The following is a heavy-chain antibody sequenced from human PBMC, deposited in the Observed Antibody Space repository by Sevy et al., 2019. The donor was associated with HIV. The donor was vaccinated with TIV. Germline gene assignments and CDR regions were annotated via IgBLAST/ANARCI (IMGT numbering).Heavy chain of an antibody. CDR3: YREGSEGTVVQPDAFDF. CDR2: IRSKTYGGTT. D-gene: IGHD2-15*01. J-gene: IGHJ3*01. V-gene: IGHV3-49*03. Sequence: GGSLRLSCTASGFTFGDYAMSWFRQAPGKGLEWVGFIRSKTYGGTTEYAASMKGRFTISRDDSKSIAYLKMNSLKTEDTAVYYCYREGSEGTVVQPDAFDFWGQGTMVTVSS. CDR1: GFTFGDYA.